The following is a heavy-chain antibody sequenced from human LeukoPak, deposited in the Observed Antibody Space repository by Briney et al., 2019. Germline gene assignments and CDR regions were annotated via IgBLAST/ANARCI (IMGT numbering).Heavy chain of an antibody. CDR1: GDSVSSNSAA. CDR3: ARDLTYYDILTGFQN. D-gene: IGHD3-9*01. Sequence: SQTLSLTCAISGDSVSSNSAAWNWIRQSPSRGLEWLGRTYYRSKWYNDYAVSVNSRITINPDTSTNQFSLQLDSVTPEDTAVYYCARDLTYYDILTGFQNWGQGTLVTVSS. CDR2: TYYRSKWYN. V-gene: IGHV6-1*01. J-gene: IGHJ4*02.